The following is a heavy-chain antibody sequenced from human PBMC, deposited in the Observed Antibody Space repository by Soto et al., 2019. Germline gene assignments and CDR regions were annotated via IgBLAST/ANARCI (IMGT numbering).Heavy chain of an antibody. CDR3: ARHPAVPSYGMDV. D-gene: IGHD2-2*01. V-gene: IGHV5-51*01. CDR1: GYSFTSYW. Sequence: GESLKISCXGSGYSFTSYWIGWVRQMPGKGLEWMGIIYPGDSDTRYSPSFQGQVTISADKSISTAYLQWSSLKASDTAMYYCARHPAVPSYGMDVWGQGTTVTVS. CDR2: IYPGDSDT. J-gene: IGHJ6*02.